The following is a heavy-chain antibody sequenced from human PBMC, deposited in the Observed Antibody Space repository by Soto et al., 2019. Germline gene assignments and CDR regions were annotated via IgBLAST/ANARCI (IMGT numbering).Heavy chain of an antibody. D-gene: IGHD6-19*01. V-gene: IGHV1-69*12. CDR1: GGTFSSYA. CDR2: IIPIFGTA. CDR3: ASSLSGWYRPPKRQTIYGMDV. J-gene: IGHJ6*02. Sequence: QVQLVQSGAEVKKPGSSVKVSCKASGGTFSSYAISWVRQAPGQGLEWMGGIIPIFGTANYAQKFQGRVTITADESTSTAYIELSSLRSEDTAVYHCASSLSGWYRPPKRQTIYGMDVWGQGTTVTVS.